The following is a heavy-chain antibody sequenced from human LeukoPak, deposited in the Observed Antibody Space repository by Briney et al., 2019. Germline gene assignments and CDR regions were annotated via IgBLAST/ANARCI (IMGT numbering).Heavy chain of an antibody. CDR3: ARDLAVAGHNWFDP. V-gene: IGHV3-48*02. J-gene: IGHJ5*02. Sequence: GGSLRLSCAASGFTFSSYALNWVRPAPGKGLEWISYISSSSSTIYYTDSVKGRFTISRDNAKNSLYLQMNSLRDEDTAVYYCARDLAVAGHNWFDPWGQGTLVIVSS. CDR1: GFTFSSYA. D-gene: IGHD6-19*01. CDR2: ISSSSSTI.